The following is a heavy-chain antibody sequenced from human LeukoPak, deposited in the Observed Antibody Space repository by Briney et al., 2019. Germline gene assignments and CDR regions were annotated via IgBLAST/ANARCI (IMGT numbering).Heavy chain of an antibody. D-gene: IGHD1-26*01. CDR2: IYYSGST. CDR3: ARGSLVGAGDAFDI. J-gene: IGHJ3*02. Sequence: SETLSLTCAVYGGSFSGYYWSWIRQPPGKGLEWIGYIYYSGSTYYNPSLKSRVTISVDTSKNQFSLKLSSVTAADTAVYYCARGSLVGAGDAFDIWGQGTMVTVSS. CDR1: GGSFSGYY. V-gene: IGHV4-34*09.